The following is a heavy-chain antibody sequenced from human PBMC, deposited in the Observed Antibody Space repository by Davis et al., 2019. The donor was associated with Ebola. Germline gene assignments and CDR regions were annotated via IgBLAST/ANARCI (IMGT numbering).Heavy chain of an antibody. CDR2: FDPEDGET. CDR1: GYTLTELS. Sequence: ASVKVSCKVSGYTLTELSMHWVRQAPGKGLEWMGGFDPEDGETIYAQKFQGRVTMTEDTSTDTAYMELSSLRSEDTAVYYCATGRGYSYGYSAFDIWGQGTMVTVSS. CDR3: ATGRGYSYGYSAFDI. D-gene: IGHD5-18*01. V-gene: IGHV1-24*01. J-gene: IGHJ3*02.